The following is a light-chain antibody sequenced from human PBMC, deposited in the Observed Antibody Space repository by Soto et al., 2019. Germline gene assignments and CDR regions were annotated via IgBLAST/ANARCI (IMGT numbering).Light chain of an antibody. CDR3: AAWDDSLNGLYV. J-gene: IGLJ1*01. Sequence: QSVLTHPPSASGTPGQRVTSSCSGSSSNIGSNTVNWYQQLPGTAPKLLIYSNNQRPSGVPDRFSGSKSGTSASLAISGLQSEDEADYYCAAWDDSLNGLYVFGTGTKLTVL. CDR2: SNN. CDR1: SSNIGSNT. V-gene: IGLV1-44*01.